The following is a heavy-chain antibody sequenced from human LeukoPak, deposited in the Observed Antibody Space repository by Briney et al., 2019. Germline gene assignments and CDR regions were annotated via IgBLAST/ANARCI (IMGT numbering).Heavy chain of an antibody. CDR1: GGSISSYY. CDR3: ARHKDTASYYYYGMDV. CDR2: IYYSGGT. Sequence: PSETLSLTCTVSGGSISSYYWSWIRQPPGKGLEWIGYIYYSGGTNYNPSPKSRVTISVDTSKNQFSLKLSSVTAADTAVYYCARHKDTASYYYYGMDVWGQGTTVTVSS. V-gene: IGHV4-59*01. D-gene: IGHD5-18*01. J-gene: IGHJ6*02.